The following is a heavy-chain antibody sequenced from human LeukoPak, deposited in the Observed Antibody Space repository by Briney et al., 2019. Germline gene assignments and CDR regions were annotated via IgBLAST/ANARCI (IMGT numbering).Heavy chain of an antibody. V-gene: IGHV3-30*04. CDR1: GFTFSSYA. CDR3: ARENRGYMGAFDI. Sequence: GRSLRLSCAASGFTFSSYAMHWVRQAPGKGLEWVAVISYDGSNKYYADSVKGRSTISRDNSKNTLYLQMNSLRAEDTAVYYCARENRGYMGAFDIWGQGTMVTVSS. CDR2: ISYDGSNK. D-gene: IGHD5-18*01. J-gene: IGHJ3*02.